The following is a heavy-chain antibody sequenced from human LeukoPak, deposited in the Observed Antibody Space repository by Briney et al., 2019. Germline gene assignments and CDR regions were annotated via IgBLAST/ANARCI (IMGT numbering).Heavy chain of an antibody. J-gene: IGHJ5*02. D-gene: IGHD1-20*01. V-gene: IGHV3-23*01. CDR1: GFTFSSYA. CDR2: ISGSGGGT. Sequence: GGSLRLSCAASGFTFSSYATSWVRQAPGKGLEWVSSISGSGGGTYYTDSVKGRFTISRDNSKSTLYVQMNSLRAEDTAVYYCAKYITGSARCFDPWGQGTLVTVSS. CDR3: AKYITGSARCFDP.